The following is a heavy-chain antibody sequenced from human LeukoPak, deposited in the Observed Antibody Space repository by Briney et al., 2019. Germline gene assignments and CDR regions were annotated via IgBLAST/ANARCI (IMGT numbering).Heavy chain of an antibody. CDR3: VRRAYCGGDCYFRAFDI. J-gene: IGHJ3*02. Sequence: PGGSLRLSRAASGFIFSSQTMNWVHQAPGKGLEWVSYISSSSSTTYYADSVKGRFTISRDNAKNPLYLQMNSLRDEDTAVYYCVRRAYCGGDCYFRAFDIWGQGTMVTVSS. CDR1: GFIFSSQT. CDR2: ISSSSSTT. D-gene: IGHD2-21*01. V-gene: IGHV3-48*02.